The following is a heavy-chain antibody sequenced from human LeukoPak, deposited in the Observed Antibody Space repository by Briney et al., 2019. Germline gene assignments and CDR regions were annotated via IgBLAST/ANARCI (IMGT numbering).Heavy chain of an antibody. J-gene: IGHJ4*02. CDR2: ISAYNGNT. V-gene: IGHV1-18*01. Sequence: ASVKVSCKASGYTFTSYGISWVRQAPGQGLEWMGWISAYNGNTNYAQKLQGRVTMTTDTSTSTAYMELRSLRSDDTAVYYCARAEEAYYYDSSGYSAGLGYWGQGTLVTVSS. CDR1: GYTFTSYG. D-gene: IGHD3-22*01. CDR3: ARAEEAYYYDSSGYSAGLGY.